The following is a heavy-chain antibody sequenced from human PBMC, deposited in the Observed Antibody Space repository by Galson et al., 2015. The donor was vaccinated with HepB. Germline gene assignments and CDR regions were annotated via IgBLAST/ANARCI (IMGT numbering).Heavy chain of an antibody. CDR3: ARDYYDSSGYYELHY. D-gene: IGHD3-22*01. CDR1: GGTFSSYA. Sequence: SVKVSCKASGGTFSSYAISWVRQAPGQGLEWMGGIIPILGTANYAQKFQGRVTITADESTSTAYMELSSLRSEDTAVYYCARDYYDSSGYYELHYWGQGTLVTVSS. CDR2: IIPILGTA. V-gene: IGHV1-69*13. J-gene: IGHJ4*02.